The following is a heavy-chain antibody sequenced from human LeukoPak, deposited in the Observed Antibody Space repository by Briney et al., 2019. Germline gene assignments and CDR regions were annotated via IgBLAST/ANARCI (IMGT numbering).Heavy chain of an antibody. J-gene: IGHJ4*02. V-gene: IGHV3-30*02. D-gene: IGHD3-10*01. CDR1: GFTFNTSG. CDR2: IRYDGGNT. CDR3: ASDGRRSGSYSNYFDY. Sequence: GGSLRLSCAASGFTFNTSGMHWVRQAPGKGLEWVAFIRYDGGNTYYADSVKGRFTISRDNSKNTVFLQMNSLRGEDAALYYCASDGRRSGSYSNYFDYWGQGTLVTVSS.